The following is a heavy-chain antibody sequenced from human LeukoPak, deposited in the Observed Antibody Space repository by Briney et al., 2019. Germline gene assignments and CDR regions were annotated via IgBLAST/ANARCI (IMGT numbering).Heavy chain of an antibody. CDR3: ANIVGARGGDY. J-gene: IGHJ4*02. Sequence: GGSLRLSCAASGFTFSSYSMNWVRQAPGKGLEWVSAISGSGGSTYYADSVKGRFTISRDNSKNTLYLQMNSLRAEDTAVYYCANIVGARGGDYWGQGTLVTVSS. CDR2: ISGSGGST. D-gene: IGHD1-26*01. V-gene: IGHV3-23*01. CDR1: GFTFSSYS.